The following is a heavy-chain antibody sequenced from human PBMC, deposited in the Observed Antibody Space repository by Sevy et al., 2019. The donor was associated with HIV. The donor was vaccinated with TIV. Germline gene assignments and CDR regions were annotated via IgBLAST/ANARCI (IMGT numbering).Heavy chain of an antibody. CDR2: FDPEDGET. CDR3: ATAREYYQDSSGYLDF. D-gene: IGHD3-22*01. V-gene: IGHV1-24*01. Sequence: ASVKVSCKVSGYTLTGLSMHWVQQAPGKGLEWMGRFDPEDGETIYAQNFQGRVTLTEDTSRDTAYMELSSLRYEDTVVYYCATAREYYQDSSGYLDFWGQGTLVTVSS. J-gene: IGHJ4*02. CDR1: GYTLTGLS.